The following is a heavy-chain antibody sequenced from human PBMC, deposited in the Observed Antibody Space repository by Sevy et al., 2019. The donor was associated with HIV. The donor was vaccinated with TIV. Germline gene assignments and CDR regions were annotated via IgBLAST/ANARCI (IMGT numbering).Heavy chain of an antibody. CDR2: IFHTGST. CDR3: AREGTKGVWFDP. V-gene: IGHV4-31*03. J-gene: IGHJ5*02. D-gene: IGHD3-16*01. Sequence: SESLSLTCTVSGGSINSGDYYWSWIHQHPEKGLEWIGYIFHTGSTYYNRSFKSRATISVDTSKNQFSLKLSLMTAADTAVYYCAREGTKGVWFDPWGQGTLVTVSS. CDR1: GGSINSGDYY.